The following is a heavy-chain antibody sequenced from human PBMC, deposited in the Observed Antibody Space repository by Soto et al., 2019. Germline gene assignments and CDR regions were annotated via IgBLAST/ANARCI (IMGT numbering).Heavy chain of an antibody. CDR2: IWYDGSNK. V-gene: IGHV3-33*01. CDR1: GFTFSSYG. D-gene: IGHD6-6*01. CDR3: ERPIAPVEKTYSSSSECAFDI. Sequence: GGSLRLSCAASGFTFSSYGMHWVRQAPGKGLEWVAVIWYDGSNKYYADSVKGRFTISRDNSKNTLYLQMNSLGAEDTAVYYGERPIAPVEKTYSSSSECAFDIWGQGTMVTVSS. J-gene: IGHJ3*02.